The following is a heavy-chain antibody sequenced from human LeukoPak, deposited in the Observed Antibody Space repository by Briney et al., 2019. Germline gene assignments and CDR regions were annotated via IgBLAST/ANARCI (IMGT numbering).Heavy chain of an antibody. J-gene: IGHJ4*02. Sequence: GRSLRLSCAASGFTFSSYAMSWVRQAPGKGLEWVSAISGSGGSTYYADSVKGRFTISRDNSKNTLYLQMNSLRAEDTALYYCAKDTRGIAAAGINLDYWGQGTLVTVSS. D-gene: IGHD6-13*01. V-gene: IGHV3-23*01. CDR1: GFTFSSYA. CDR3: AKDTRGIAAAGINLDY. CDR2: ISGSGGST.